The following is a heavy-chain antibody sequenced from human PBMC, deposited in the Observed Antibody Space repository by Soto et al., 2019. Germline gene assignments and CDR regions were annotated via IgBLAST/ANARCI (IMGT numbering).Heavy chain of an antibody. Sequence: SETLCLTCTVSGASITEHYWNWISKSPGKGLEWIVSVSSTGSTCYNPSLKSRVTVSVDTSKNQFSLKLSSVTAADTAVYYCARSGYSYGPNPLLYWGQGTLVTVSS. J-gene: IGHJ4*02. CDR1: GASITEHY. D-gene: IGHD5-18*01. CDR2: VSSTGST. CDR3: ARSGYSYGPNPLLY. V-gene: IGHV4-59*11.